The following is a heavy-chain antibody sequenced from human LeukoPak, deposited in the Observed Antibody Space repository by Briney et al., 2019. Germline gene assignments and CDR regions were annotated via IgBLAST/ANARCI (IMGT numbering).Heavy chain of an antibody. CDR1: GGTFSSYA. D-gene: IGHD3-22*01. Sequence: GASGKVSCKASGGTFSSYAISWVRQAPGQGLEWMGGIIPIFGTANYAQKFQGRVTITADESTSTAYMELSSLRSEDTAVYYCARRTSDSSGNYYGAFDIWGQGTMVTVSS. CDR3: ARRTSDSSGNYYGAFDI. CDR2: IIPIFGTA. J-gene: IGHJ3*02. V-gene: IGHV1-69*13.